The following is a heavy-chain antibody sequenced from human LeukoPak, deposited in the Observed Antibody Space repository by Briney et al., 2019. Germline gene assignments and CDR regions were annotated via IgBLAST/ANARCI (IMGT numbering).Heavy chain of an antibody. CDR1: GGSISIISYY. J-gene: IGHJ6*02. V-gene: IGHV4-39*01. Sequence: PSETLSLTCTVSGGSISIISYYWGWIRQPPGKGLEWIGSIYYSGATYYNPSLKGRLTISVDTSQTQFSLKLSSVTAADTAAYYCARMSCSGGSCHGYYYYGMDVWGQGTTVTVSS. D-gene: IGHD2-15*01. CDR3: ARMSCSGGSCHGYYYYGMDV. CDR2: IYYSGAT.